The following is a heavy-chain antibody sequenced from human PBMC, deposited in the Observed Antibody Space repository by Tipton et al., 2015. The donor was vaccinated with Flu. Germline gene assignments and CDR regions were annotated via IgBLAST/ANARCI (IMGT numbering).Heavy chain of an antibody. CDR3: ARRAVPAATHYDLDV. V-gene: IGHV3-74*01. Sequence: GSLRLSCVASGFIFSTHWMHWVRQAPGKGLVWVSRINTDGSSTTYADSAKGRFTISRDNARNMLYLQMNSLRAEDTAVYYCARRAVPAATHYDLDVWGQGTTVTVSS. D-gene: IGHD2-2*01. CDR2: INTDGSST. J-gene: IGHJ6*02. CDR1: GFIFSTHW.